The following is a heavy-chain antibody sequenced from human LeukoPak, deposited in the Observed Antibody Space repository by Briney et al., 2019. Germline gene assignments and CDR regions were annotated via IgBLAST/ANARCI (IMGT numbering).Heavy chain of an antibody. CDR1: GGTFSSYA. CDR3: ARVHGGYYYFDY. D-gene: IGHD3-22*01. CDR2: IIPIFGTA. Sequence: ASVKVSCKASGGTFSSYAISWVRQAPGQGLEWMGGIIPIFGTANYAQKFQGRVTITADESTSTAYMELSSLRSEDTAVYYCARVHGGYYYFDYWGQGTLVTVSS. V-gene: IGHV1-69*13. J-gene: IGHJ4*02.